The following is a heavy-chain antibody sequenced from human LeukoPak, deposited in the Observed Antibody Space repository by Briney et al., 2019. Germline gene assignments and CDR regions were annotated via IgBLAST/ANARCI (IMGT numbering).Heavy chain of an antibody. CDR2: INPNSGGT. D-gene: IGHD1-26*01. CDR3: ARENGGSYSSSFDY. J-gene: IGHJ4*02. CDR1: GYTFTGYY. V-gene: IGHV1-2*04. Sequence: ASVKVSCKASGYTFTGYYMHWVRQAPGQGLEWMGWINPNSGGTNYAQKFQGWVTMTRDTSISTAYMELSRLRSDDTAVYYCARENGGSYSSSFDYWGQGTLVTVSS.